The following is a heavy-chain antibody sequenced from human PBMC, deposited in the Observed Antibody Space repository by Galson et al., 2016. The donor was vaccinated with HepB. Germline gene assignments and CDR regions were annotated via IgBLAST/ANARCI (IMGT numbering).Heavy chain of an antibody. CDR3: ARSALDYDISAGYYRPLAMDV. Sequence: ETLSLTCTVSGGSMSTYYWRWIRQPPGKGLEWIGYTYYSGSTNCNPSLKSRVTISVDTSKNQFSLKLSSVTAADTAVYFCARSALDYDISAGYYRPLAMDVWGQGTTVTVS. V-gene: IGHV4-59*01. D-gene: IGHD3-9*01. CDR2: TYYSGST. CDR1: GGSMSTYY. J-gene: IGHJ6*02.